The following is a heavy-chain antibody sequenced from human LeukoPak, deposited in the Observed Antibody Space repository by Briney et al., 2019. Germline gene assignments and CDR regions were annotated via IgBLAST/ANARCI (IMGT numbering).Heavy chain of an antibody. CDR1: GFTFSSYA. CDR2: ITNNGGIT. V-gene: IGHV3-64*01. Sequence: GGSLRLSCAASGFTFSSYAMHWVRQAPGKGLEYVSAITNNGGITYYATSVKGRFTISRDNSKNTLYLQMGSLRADDTAVYYWARVENCGDTCLNAFDIWAKGTMVTVS. J-gene: IGHJ3*02. D-gene: IGHD2-15*01. CDR3: ARVENCGDTCLNAFDI.